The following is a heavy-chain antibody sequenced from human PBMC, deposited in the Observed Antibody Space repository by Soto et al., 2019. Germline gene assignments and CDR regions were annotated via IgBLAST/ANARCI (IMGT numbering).Heavy chain of an antibody. V-gene: IGHV1-69*12. J-gene: IGHJ5*02. CDR1: GGTFSSYA. CDR2: IIPIFGTA. CDR3: ARRSIFGVVHQTYNWFDP. Sequence: QVQLVQSGAEVKKPGSSVKVSCKASGGTFSSYAISWVRQAPGQGLEWMGGIIPIFGTANYAQKFQGRVTVTADEATSTAYMELSSLRSEDTAVYYCARRSIFGVVHQTYNWFDPWGQGTLVTVSS. D-gene: IGHD3-3*01.